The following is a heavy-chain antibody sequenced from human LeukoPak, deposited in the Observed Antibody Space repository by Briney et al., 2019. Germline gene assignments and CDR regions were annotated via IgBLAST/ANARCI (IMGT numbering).Heavy chain of an antibody. Sequence: PGGSLRLSCTASGFTFSSYSLNWVRQAPGKGLEWVSSVSTGSNYIYYADSVKGRFTISRDNDKNSLYLQMNSLRVEDTAVYYCARVFRPSLTVFNIRGAFDIWGQGTMVTVSS. J-gene: IGHJ3*02. CDR2: VSTGSNYI. V-gene: IGHV3-21*01. CDR3: ARVFRPSLTVFNIRGAFDI. CDR1: GFTFSSYS. D-gene: IGHD3/OR15-3a*01.